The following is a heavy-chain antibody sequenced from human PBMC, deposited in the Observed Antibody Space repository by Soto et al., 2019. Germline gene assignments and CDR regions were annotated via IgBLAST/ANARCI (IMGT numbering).Heavy chain of an antibody. CDR2: INPNSDGT. D-gene: IGHD6-13*01. J-gene: IGHJ5*02. Sequence: EASVKVSCKASGYTFTDYYMHWVRQAPGQGHEWMRWINPNSDGTNYAQKFQGSVTMTRDTSINTAYMEVSRLTSDDTAVYYCARDPRSSWANWFDPWGQGTLVTVSS. V-gene: IGHV1-2*04. CDR3: ARDPRSSWANWFDP. CDR1: GYTFTDYY.